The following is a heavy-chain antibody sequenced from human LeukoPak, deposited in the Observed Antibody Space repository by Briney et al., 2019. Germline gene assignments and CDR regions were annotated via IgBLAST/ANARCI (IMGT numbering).Heavy chain of an antibody. CDR2: ISYGGSNK. CDR3: AREQGVVPAASYFDY. V-gene: IGHV3-30*01. Sequence: GGSLRLSCAASGFTFSSYAMHWVRQAPGKGLEWVAVISYGGSNKYYADSVKGRFTISRDNSKNTLYLQMNGLRAEDTAVYYCAREQGVVPAASYFDYWGQGTLVTVSS. CDR1: GFTFSSYA. J-gene: IGHJ4*02. D-gene: IGHD2-2*01.